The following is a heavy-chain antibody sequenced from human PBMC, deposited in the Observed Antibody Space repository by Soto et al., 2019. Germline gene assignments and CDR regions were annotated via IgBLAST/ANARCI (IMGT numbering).Heavy chain of an antibody. CDR3: ARRRGRCSDGVCYSWWFDP. Sequence: VQPLKISCKGSGGTLIDQWIGRLRQNPNKGLEWIGCVFLGDSDARYSPAFQGQVAMSADRSGTYLQWSSLKASDTGIYYCARRRGRCSDGVCYSWWFDPWGQGTRVTVSS. CDR2: VFLGDSDA. V-gene: IGHV5-51*01. CDR1: GGTLIDQW. D-gene: IGHD2-8*01. J-gene: IGHJ5*02.